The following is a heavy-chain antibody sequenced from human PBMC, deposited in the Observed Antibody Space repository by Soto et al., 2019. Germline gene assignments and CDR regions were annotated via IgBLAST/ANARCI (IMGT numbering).Heavy chain of an antibody. CDR3: ARSRWLVRKYFDY. V-gene: IGHV4-34*01. D-gene: IGHD6-19*01. J-gene: IGHJ4*02. CDR1: GGSLSGYY. CDR2: INHSGST. Sequence: SETLSLTCAVYGGSLSGYYWSWIRQPPGNWLEWIGEINHSGSTNYNPSLKSRVTISVDTSKNQFSLKLSSVTAADTAVYYCARSRWLVRKYFDYWGQGXLVKVYS.